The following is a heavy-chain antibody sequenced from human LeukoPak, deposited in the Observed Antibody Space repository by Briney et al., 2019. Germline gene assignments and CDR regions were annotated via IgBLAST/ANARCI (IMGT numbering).Heavy chain of an antibody. CDR3: AKVGLRSSGWTNYYYYMDV. CDR2: ISGSGGST. V-gene: IGHV3-23*01. D-gene: IGHD6-19*01. Sequence: GGSLRLSCAASGFTFSSYGMSWVRQAPGKGLEWVSAISGSGGSTYYADSVKGRFTISRDNSKNTLYLQMNSLRAEDTAVYYCAKVGLRSSGWTNYYYYMDVWGKGTTVTISS. CDR1: GFTFSSYG. J-gene: IGHJ6*03.